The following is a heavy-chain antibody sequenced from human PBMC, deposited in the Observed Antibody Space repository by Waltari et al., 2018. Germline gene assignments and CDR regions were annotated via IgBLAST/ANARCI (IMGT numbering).Heavy chain of an antibody. CDR3: ARTNVVVSYYIDV. D-gene: IGHD2-2*01. CDR2: IDPSDSYT. J-gene: IGHJ6*03. Sequence: EVQLVQSGAEVKKPGESLRISCKGSGYNFTNYWITWVRQMPGKGLEWMGRIDPSDSYTNYSPSFQGHVTISVDRSISTAYLQWTSLKASDTAMYYCARTNVVVSYYIDVWGKGTTVTVSS. V-gene: IGHV5-10-1*01. CDR1: GYNFTNYW.